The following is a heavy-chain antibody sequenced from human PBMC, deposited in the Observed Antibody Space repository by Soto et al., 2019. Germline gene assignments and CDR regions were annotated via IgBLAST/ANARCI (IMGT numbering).Heavy chain of an antibody. CDR1: GYTFTSYG. Sequence: GASVKVSCKASGYTFTSYGISCVRQAPGQVLEWMGWISAYNGNTNYAQKLQGRVTMTTDTSTSTAYMELRSLRSDDAAVYYCARVGSSWSGDWFDPWGQGTLVTVSS. D-gene: IGHD6-13*01. J-gene: IGHJ5*02. CDR3: ARVGSSWSGDWFDP. CDR2: ISAYNGNT. V-gene: IGHV1-18*01.